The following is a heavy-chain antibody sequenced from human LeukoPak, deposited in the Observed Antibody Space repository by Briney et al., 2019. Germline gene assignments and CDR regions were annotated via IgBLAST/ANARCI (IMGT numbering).Heavy chain of an antibody. Sequence: SETLSLTCTVSGGSISSSSYYWGWIRQPPGKGLEWIGSIYYSGSTYYNPSLKSRVTISVDTSKNQFSLKLSSVTAADTAVYYCARDWIAAAEGRFDPWGQGTLVTVSS. J-gene: IGHJ5*02. D-gene: IGHD6-13*01. CDR3: ARDWIAAAEGRFDP. V-gene: IGHV4-39*02. CDR2: IYYSGST. CDR1: GGSISSSSYY.